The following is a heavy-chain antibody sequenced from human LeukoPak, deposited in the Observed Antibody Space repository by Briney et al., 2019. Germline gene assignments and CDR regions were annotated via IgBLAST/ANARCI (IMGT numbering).Heavy chain of an antibody. CDR1: GFTFSSYA. D-gene: IGHD1-1*01. CDR2: ISYDGRTK. Sequence: GRSLRLSCAASGFTFSSYAINWVRQAPGKGLEWVAIISYDGRTKYYTDSVKGRFTISRDNSKNTLYLQMNSLTAEDTATYYCTKLDPRGNGNNLDTFDVWGQGTMVTVSS. V-gene: IGHV3-30-3*02. CDR3: TKLDPRGNGNNLDTFDV. J-gene: IGHJ3*01.